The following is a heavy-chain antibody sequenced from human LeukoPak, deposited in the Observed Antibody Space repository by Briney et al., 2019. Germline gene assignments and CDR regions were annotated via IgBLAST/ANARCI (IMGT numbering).Heavy chain of an antibody. J-gene: IGHJ4*02. Sequence: GGSLRLSCAASGFTFSSYSMNWVRQAPGKGLEWVSSISSSSSYIYYADSVKGRFTISRDNAKNSLYLQMNSLRAEDTAVYYCARDLVGGWDDSSGYYYGYFDYWGQGTLVTVSS. CDR2: ISSSSSYI. D-gene: IGHD3-22*01. CDR3: ARDLVGGWDDSSGYYYGYFDY. V-gene: IGHV3-21*01. CDR1: GFTFSSYS.